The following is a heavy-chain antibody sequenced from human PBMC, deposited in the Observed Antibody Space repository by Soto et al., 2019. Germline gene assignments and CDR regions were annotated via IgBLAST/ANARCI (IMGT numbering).Heavy chain of an antibody. Sequence: QVQLVESGGGVVQPGRSLRLPCVVSGFTFSSFGMHWVRQAPGKGLERVAVIAFDGSDEYYGDSVNGRFSISRDNSKSTLYLQMNSLRPEDAAVYYCAKGLYSDGSIYFESWGQGTLVTVS. J-gene: IGHJ4*02. V-gene: IGHV3-30*18. CDR2: IAFDGSDE. CDR1: GFTFSSFG. CDR3: AKGLYSDGSIYFES. D-gene: IGHD4-4*01.